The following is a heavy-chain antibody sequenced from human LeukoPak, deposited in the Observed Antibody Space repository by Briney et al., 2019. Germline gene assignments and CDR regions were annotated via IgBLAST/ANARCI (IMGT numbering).Heavy chain of an antibody. J-gene: IGHJ4*02. CDR1: RFTFSSYW. V-gene: IGHV3-7*01. Sequence: GGSLRLSCAAPRFTFSSYWMSWVRQAPGKGLEWVANIKQDGSEKYYVDSVKGRFTISRDNAKNSLYLQMNSLRAEDTAVYYCARGPYDYWGQGTLVTVSS. CDR2: IKQDGSEK. CDR3: ARGPYDY.